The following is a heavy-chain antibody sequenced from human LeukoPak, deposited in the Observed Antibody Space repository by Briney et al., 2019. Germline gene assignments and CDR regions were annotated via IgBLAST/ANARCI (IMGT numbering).Heavy chain of an antibody. D-gene: IGHD2-2*01. V-gene: IGHV7-4-1*02. CDR1: GYSFTDYA. Sequence: ASVKVSCKGSGYSFTDYAINWVRQAPGQGLEWMGWINANTENPTYAQGFTGRFVFSLDTSVSTAYLQISSLQAEDTAVYYCALTQGYCSTTSCYALDYWGQGTLVTVSS. CDR3: ALTQGYCSTTSCYALDY. J-gene: IGHJ4*02. CDR2: INANTENP.